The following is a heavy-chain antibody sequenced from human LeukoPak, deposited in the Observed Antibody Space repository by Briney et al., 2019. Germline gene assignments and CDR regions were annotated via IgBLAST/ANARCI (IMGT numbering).Heavy chain of an antibody. D-gene: IGHD3-22*01. CDR2: INPSGDST. CDR3: ARVNRDSSGYYYYYGMDV. Sequence: ASVKVSCKASGYTFTSYYMHWVRQAPGQGLEWMGVINPSGDSTSYAQKFQGRVTITADESTSTAYMELSSLRSEDTAVYYCARVNRDSSGYYYYYGMDVWGQGTTVTVSS. CDR1: GYTFTSYY. J-gene: IGHJ6*02. V-gene: IGHV1-46*01.